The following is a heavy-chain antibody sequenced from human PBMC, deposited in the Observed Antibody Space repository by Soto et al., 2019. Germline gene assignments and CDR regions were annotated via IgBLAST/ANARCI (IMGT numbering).Heavy chain of an antibody. D-gene: IGHD4-17*01. J-gene: IGHJ4*02. CDR3: AKDRDPYGVYEIDY. Sequence: QVQLVESGGGVVQPGRSLRLSCAASGFTFSSYGMHWVRQAPGKGLEWVAVISYDGSNKYYVDYVKGRFTISRDNSKNTLYLQMNSLRAEDTAVYYCAKDRDPYGVYEIDYWGQGTLVTVSS. V-gene: IGHV3-30*18. CDR1: GFTFSSYG. CDR2: ISYDGSNK.